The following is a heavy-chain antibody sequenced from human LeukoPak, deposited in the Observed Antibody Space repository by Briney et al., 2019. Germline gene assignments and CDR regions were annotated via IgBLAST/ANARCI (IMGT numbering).Heavy chain of an antibody. V-gene: IGHV4-38-2*02. CDR2: IFHSWGI. D-gene: IGHD3-22*01. CDR1: GYSISGGYY. J-gene: IGHJ3*01. CDR3: ARMGVSYYYDSTTYYPIAFDV. Sequence: SETLSLTCTVSGYSISGGYYWGWIRRSPKKGLEWVSTIFHSWGIYYNPSLKSRVTLSVDTSKNQFSLKLNSVSAADTAVYYCARMGVSYYYDSTTYYPIAFDVWGQGTMVTVSS.